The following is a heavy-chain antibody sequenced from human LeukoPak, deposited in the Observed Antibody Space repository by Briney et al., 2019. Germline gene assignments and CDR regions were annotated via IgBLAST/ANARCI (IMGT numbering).Heavy chain of an antibody. D-gene: IGHD3-3*01. CDR1: GGTFSSYA. J-gene: IGHJ4*02. CDR2: IIPIFGTA. V-gene: IGHV1-69*13. CDR3: ARCITIFGVVTYFDY. Sequence: GASVKVSCKASGGTFSSYAISWVRQAPGQGLEWMGGIIPIFGTANYAQKFQGRVTITADESTSTAYMELSSLRSEDTAVYYCARCITIFGVVTYFDYWGQGTLVTVSS.